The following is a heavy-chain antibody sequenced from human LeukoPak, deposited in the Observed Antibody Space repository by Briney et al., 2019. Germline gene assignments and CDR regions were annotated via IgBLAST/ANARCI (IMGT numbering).Heavy chain of an antibody. CDR3: ARVRGGLSGYCSSTSCLVDY. J-gene: IGHJ4*02. CDR2: ISAYNGNT. Sequence: ASVKVSCKASGYTFTSYGISWVRQAPGQGLEWMGWISAYNGNTNYAQKLQGRVTMTTDTSTSTAYMELRSLRSDDTAVYYCARVRGGLSGYCSSTSCLVDYWGQGTLVTVSS. D-gene: IGHD2-2*01. V-gene: IGHV1-18*01. CDR1: GYTFTSYG.